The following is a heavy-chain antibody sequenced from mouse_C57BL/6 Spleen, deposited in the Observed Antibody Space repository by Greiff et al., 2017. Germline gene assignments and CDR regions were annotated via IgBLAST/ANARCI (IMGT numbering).Heavy chain of an antibody. J-gene: IGHJ4*01. CDR1: GYAFSSSW. CDR3: ARGNYGPPMDY. CDR2: IYPGDGDT. V-gene: IGHV1-82*01. Sequence: QVQLQQSGPELVKPGASVKISCKASGYAFSSSWMNWVKQRPGKGLEWIGRIYPGDGDTNYNGKFKGKATLTADKSSSTAYMQLSSLTSEDSAVYFCARGNYGPPMDYWGQGTSVTVSS. D-gene: IGHD1-1*01.